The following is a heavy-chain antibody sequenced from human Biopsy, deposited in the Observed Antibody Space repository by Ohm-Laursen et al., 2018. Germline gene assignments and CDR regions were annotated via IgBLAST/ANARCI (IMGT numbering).Heavy chain of an antibody. V-gene: IGHV1-24*01. Sequence: GSSVKVSCNVSGYTLNELSMHWVRQVPGKGLEWMGGFAPENGKTVYAQNFQARVSLTEDTSTDTAYMELSSLRSEDTAVYYCAADINVWNVNYWGQGTQVTVSS. CDR1: GYTLNELS. D-gene: IGHD1-1*01. CDR2: FAPENGKT. CDR3: AADINVWNVNY. J-gene: IGHJ4*02.